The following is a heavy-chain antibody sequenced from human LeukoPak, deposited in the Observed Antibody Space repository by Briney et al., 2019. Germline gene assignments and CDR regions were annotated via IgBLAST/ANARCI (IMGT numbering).Heavy chain of an antibody. Sequence: ASVKVSCKASGYTFTGYYMHWVRQAPGQGLEWMGIINPSGGSTSYAQKFQGRVTMTRDTSTSTVYMELSSLRSEDTAVYYCARADGTGYSSGWYEGGYWGQGTLVTVSS. CDR3: ARADGTGYSSGWYEGGY. CDR1: GYTFTGYY. V-gene: IGHV1-46*01. CDR2: INPSGGST. D-gene: IGHD6-19*01. J-gene: IGHJ4*02.